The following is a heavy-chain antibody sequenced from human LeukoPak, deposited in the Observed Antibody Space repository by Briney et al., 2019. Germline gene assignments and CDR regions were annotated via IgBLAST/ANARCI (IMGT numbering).Heavy chain of an antibody. D-gene: IGHD6-13*01. CDR2: IYTSGST. J-gene: IGHJ5*02. CDR1: GGSISSYY. V-gene: IGHV4-4*07. CDR3: GKVKQQLSFDP. Sequence: PSETLSLTCTVSGGSISSYYWSWIRQPAGKGLEWIGRIYTSGSTNYNPSLKSRVTMSVDTSKNQFSLKLSSVTAADTAVYYCGKVKQQLSFDPWGQGTLVTVSS.